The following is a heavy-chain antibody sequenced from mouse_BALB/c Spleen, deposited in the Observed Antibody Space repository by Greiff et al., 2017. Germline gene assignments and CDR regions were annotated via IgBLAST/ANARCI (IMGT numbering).Heavy chain of an antibody. CDR2: ISSGGST. CDR1: GFTFSSYA. CDR3: ASYGSSYWYFDV. D-gene: IGHD1-1*01. J-gene: IGHJ1*01. Sequence: EVKLVESGGGLVKPGGSLKLSCAASGFTFSSYAMSWVRQTPEKRLEWVASISSGGSTYYPDSVKGRFTISRDNARNILYLQMSSLRSEDTAMYYCASYGSSYWYFDVWGAGTTVTVSS. V-gene: IGHV5-6-5*01.